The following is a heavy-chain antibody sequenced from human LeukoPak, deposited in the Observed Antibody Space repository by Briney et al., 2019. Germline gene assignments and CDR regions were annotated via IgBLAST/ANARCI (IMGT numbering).Heavy chain of an antibody. J-gene: IGHJ4*02. Sequence: SETLSLTCAVYGGSFSGYYWSWIRQPPGKGLERIGEINHSGSTNYNPSLKSRVTISVDTSKNQFSLKLSSVTAADTAVYYCAREAAAGTFYFDYWGQGTLVTVSS. V-gene: IGHV4-34*01. CDR3: AREAAAGTFYFDY. CDR1: GGSFSGYY. D-gene: IGHD6-13*01. CDR2: INHSGST.